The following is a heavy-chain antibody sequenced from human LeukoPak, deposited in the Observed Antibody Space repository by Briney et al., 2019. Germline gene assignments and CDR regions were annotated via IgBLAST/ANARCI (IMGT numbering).Heavy chain of an antibody. J-gene: IGHJ4*02. CDR3: GRLTN. CDR1: GFTVSTSY. CDR2: ISSGGNT. V-gene: IGHV3-53*01. D-gene: IGHD1-1*01. Sequence: PGGSLRLSCAASGFTVSTSYISWGRQAPGKGLEWVSVISSGGNTYYADSVKGRFTISRDNSKNTMYLQMNSLRAEDTAVYYCGRLTNWGQGTLVTVSS.